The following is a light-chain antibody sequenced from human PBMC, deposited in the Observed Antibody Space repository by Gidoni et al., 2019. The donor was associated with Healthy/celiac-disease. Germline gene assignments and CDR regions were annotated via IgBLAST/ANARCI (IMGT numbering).Light chain of an antibody. CDR3: QQYNSYSWT. Sequence: DIQMTQSPSTLSASVGDRVTITCRASQSISSWLDWYQQKPGKAPKLLIYAASSLESGVPSRFSGSGSGTEFTLTISSLQPDDFATYYCQQYNSYSWTFGQXTKVEIK. J-gene: IGKJ1*01. CDR2: AAS. CDR1: QSISSW. V-gene: IGKV1-5*01.